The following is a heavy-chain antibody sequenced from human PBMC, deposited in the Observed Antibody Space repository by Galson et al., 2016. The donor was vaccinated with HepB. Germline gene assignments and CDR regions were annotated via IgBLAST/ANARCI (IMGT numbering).Heavy chain of an antibody. V-gene: IGHV3-53*01. J-gene: IGHJ4*02. D-gene: IGHD2-15*01. Sequence: SLRLSCAASGFTFSSYSMNWVRQAPGKGLEWLSVIYSVGSTNYADSVKGRFTISRDNSKNTVYLQMNSLRAEDTAVYYCSRGIVAAVWGQGTLVTVSS. CDR1: GFTFSSYS. CDR2: IYSVGST. CDR3: SRGIVAAV.